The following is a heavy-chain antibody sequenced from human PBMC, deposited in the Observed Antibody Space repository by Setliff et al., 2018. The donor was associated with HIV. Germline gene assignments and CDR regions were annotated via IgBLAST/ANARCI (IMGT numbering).Heavy chain of an antibody. D-gene: IGHD3-22*01. J-gene: IGHJ4*02. V-gene: IGHV4-61*09. CDR2: IYTSGST. Sequence: SETLSLTCSVSGGSISSGSYYWSWIRQPAGKGLEWIGHIYTSGSTNYNPSLKSRVTMSVDTSKNQFSLKLSSVTAADTAVYYCARFAYYSDSGGYYHHWGQGTPVTVSS. CDR1: GGSISSGSYY. CDR3: ARFAYYSDSGGYYHH.